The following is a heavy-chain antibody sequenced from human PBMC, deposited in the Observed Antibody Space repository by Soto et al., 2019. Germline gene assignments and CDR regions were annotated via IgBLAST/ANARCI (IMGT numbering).Heavy chain of an antibody. J-gene: IGHJ5*02. D-gene: IGHD2-8*01. V-gene: IGHV4-39*01. CDR2: IYYSGST. CDR3: ARNIVLMVYAYPGPSINWFDP. Sequence: SETLSLTCTVSGGSISRSSYYWGWIRQPPGKGLEWIGSIYYSGSTYYNPSLKSRVTTSVDTSKNQFSLKLSSVTAADTAVYYCARNIVLMVYAYPGPSINWFDPWGQGTLVTVSS. CDR1: GGSISRSSYY.